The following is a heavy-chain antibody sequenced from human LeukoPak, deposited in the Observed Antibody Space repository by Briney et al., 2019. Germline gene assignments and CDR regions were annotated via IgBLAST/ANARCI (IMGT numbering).Heavy chain of an antibody. V-gene: IGHV3-30*04. CDR2: ISYDGSNK. CDR3: ARDLNSGYDDDAFDI. CDR1: GFTFSSYA. J-gene: IGHJ3*02. Sequence: GRSLRLSCAASGFTFSSYAMHWVRQAPGKGLEWVAVISYDGSNKYYADSVKGRFTISRDNSKNTLYLQMNSLRAEDTAVYYCARDLNSGYDDDAFDIWGQGTMVTVSS. D-gene: IGHD5-12*01.